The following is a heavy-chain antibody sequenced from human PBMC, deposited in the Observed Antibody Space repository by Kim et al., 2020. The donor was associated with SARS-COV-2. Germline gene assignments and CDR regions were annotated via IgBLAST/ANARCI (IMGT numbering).Heavy chain of an antibody. Sequence: GGSLRLSCAASGFTFSSYGMHWVRQAPGKGLEWVAVISYDGSNKYYADSVKGRFTISRDNSKNTLYLQMNSLRAEDTAVYYCATHTPYTYYYGSGSYYY. CDR2: ISYDGSNK. V-gene: IGHV3-30*03. J-gene: IGHJ6*03. CDR3: ATHTPYTYYYGSGSYYY. CDR1: GFTFSSYG. D-gene: IGHD3-10*01.